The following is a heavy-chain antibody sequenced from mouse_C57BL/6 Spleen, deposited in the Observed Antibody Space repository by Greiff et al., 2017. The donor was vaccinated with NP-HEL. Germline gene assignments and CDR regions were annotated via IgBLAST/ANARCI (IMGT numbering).Heavy chain of an antibody. J-gene: IGHJ3*01. D-gene: IGHD1-1*01. CDR3: ARVPYYHGGGTAY. V-gene: IGHV1-7*01. CDR2: INPSSGYT. Sequence: VQVVESGAELAKPGASVKLSCKASGYTFTSYWMHWVKQRPGQGLEWIGYINPSSGYTKYNQKFKDKATLTADKSSSTAYMQLSSLTYEDSAVYYCARVPYYHGGGTAYWGQGTLVTVSA. CDR1: GYTFTSYW.